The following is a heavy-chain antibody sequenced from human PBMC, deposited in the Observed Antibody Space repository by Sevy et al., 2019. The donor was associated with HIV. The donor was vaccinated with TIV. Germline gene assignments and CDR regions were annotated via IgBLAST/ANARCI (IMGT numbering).Heavy chain of an antibody. J-gene: IGHJ3*02. CDR3: ARDMGYCSGGSCYFVDAFDI. CDR1: GYTFTSYG. CDR2: ISAYNGNT. V-gene: IGHV1-18*01. D-gene: IGHD2-15*01. Sequence: ASVKVPCKASGYTFTSYGISWVRQAPGQGLEWMGWISAYNGNTNYAQKLQGRVTMTTDTSTSTAYMELRSLRSDDTAVYYCARDMGYCSGGSCYFVDAFDIWGQGTMVTVSS.